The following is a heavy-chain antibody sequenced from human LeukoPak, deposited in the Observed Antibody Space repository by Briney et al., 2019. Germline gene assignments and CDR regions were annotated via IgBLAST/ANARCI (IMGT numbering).Heavy chain of an antibody. D-gene: IGHD1-14*01. CDR2: ISYDGNSK. CDR1: GFTFSTYV. V-gene: IGHV3-30*03. J-gene: IGHJ6*02. CDR3: ARVTTSTKYYSGMDI. Sequence: GGSLRLSCAGSGFTFSTYVIHWVRQAPGKGLEWAGLISYDGNSKYYADSVKGRFTISRDNSKNTVYLQMDSLRAEDTAVYYCARVTTSTKYYSGMDIWGQGTTVTVSS.